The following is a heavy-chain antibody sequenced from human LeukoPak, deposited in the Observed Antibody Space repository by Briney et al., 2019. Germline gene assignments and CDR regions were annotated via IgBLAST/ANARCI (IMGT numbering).Heavy chain of an antibody. CDR1: GGSISSGGYY. V-gene: IGHV4-30-2*01. CDR3: ASSGGDFPSYYFDY. J-gene: IGHJ4*02. D-gene: IGHD2-21*01. CDR2: IYQSGST. Sequence: SQTLSLPCTVSGGSISSGGYYWSWIRQPPGKGLEWIGYIYQSGSTYYNPSLKSRVTISVDRSKNQFSLKLSSVTAADTAVYYCASSGGDFPSYYFDYWGQGTLVTVSS.